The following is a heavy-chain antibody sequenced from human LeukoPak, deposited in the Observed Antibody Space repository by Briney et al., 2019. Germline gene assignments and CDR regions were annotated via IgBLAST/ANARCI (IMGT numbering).Heavy chain of an antibody. J-gene: IGHJ6*02. CDR3: ARDCSSTSCYYYYGMDV. D-gene: IGHD2-2*01. Sequence: GGSLRLSCAASGFTFSSYSMNWVRQAPGKGLEWVSSISSSSYIYYADSVEGRFTISRDNAKNSLYLQMNSLRAEDTAVYYCARDCSSTSCYYYYGMDVWGQGTTVTVSS. CDR2: ISSSSYI. V-gene: IGHV3-21*01. CDR1: GFTFSSYS.